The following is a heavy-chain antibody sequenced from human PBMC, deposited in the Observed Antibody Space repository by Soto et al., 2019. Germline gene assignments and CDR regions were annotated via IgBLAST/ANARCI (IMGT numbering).Heavy chain of an antibody. V-gene: IGHV4-39*01. D-gene: IGHD3-3*01. CDR1: GGSISSSSYY. Sequence: SETLSLTCTVSGGSISSSSYYWGWIRQPPGKGLEWIGSIYYSGSTYYNPSLKSRVTISVDTSKNQFSLKLSSVTAADTAVYYCARLETMEINYYDFWSGCWIAPWGQGTLVTVSS. CDR3: ARLETMEINYYDFWSGCWIAP. CDR2: IYYSGST. J-gene: IGHJ5*02.